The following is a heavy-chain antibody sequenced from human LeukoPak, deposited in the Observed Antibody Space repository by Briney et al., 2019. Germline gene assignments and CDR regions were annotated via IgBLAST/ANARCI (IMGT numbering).Heavy chain of an antibody. CDR2: IYYSGST. CDR3: ARGHASSWYMY. CDR1: GGSISSYY. D-gene: IGHD6-13*01. J-gene: IGHJ4*02. Sequence: SETLSLTCTVSGGSISSYYWSWIRQPPGKGLEWIGYIYYSGSTNYNPSLKSRVTISVDTSKNQFSLKLSSVTAADTAVYYCARGHASSWYMYWGQGTLVTVSS. V-gene: IGHV4-59*08.